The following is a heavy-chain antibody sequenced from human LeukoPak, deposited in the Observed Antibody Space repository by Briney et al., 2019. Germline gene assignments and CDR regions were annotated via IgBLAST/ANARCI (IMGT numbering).Heavy chain of an antibody. D-gene: IGHD2-2*01. V-gene: IGHV4-39*01. CDR1: GGSISSSSYY. J-gene: IGHJ4*02. CDR2: IYYSGNT. CDR3: ARHRIPAALASAFDY. Sequence: PSETLSLTCTVSGGSISSSSYYWDWIRQPPGKGLEWIGVIYYSGNTNYNPSLKSRVTISVDTSKNQFSLKLSSVTAADTAVYYCARHRIPAALASAFDYWGQGTLDTVSP.